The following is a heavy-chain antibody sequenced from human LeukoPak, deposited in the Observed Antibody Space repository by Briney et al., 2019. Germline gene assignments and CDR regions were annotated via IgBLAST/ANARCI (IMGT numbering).Heavy chain of an antibody. Sequence: GGSLRLSCAASGCTFSGYWMSWVRQAPGKGREWVANIKEDGSEKYYVDSVKGRFTVSRDNAKNSVDLQMNSLRAEDTAVYYCARGGRTTVYWGQGTLVTVSS. D-gene: IGHD4-17*01. CDR3: ARGGRTTVY. CDR1: GCTFSGYW. J-gene: IGHJ4*02. CDR2: IKEDGSEK. V-gene: IGHV3-7*01.